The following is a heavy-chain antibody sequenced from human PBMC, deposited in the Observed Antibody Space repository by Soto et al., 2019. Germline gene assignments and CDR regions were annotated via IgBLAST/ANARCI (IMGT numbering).Heavy chain of an antibody. V-gene: IGHV1-8*01. CDR1: GYTFTSYD. CDR2: MNPNSGNT. CDR3: ARDLMLGYSYGYENWFDP. J-gene: IGHJ5*02. D-gene: IGHD5-18*01. Sequence: GGSVKVSCKASGYTFTSYDINWVRQATGQGLEWMGWMNPNSGNTGYAQKFQGRVTMTRNTSISTAYMELSSLRSEDTAVYYCARDLMLGYSYGYENWFDPWGQGTLVTVSS.